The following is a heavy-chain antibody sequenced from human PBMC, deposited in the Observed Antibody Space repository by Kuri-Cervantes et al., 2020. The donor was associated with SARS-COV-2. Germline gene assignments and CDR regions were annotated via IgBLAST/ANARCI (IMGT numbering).Heavy chain of an antibody. Sequence: SVKGSCKASGVTFSSYAISWVRQAPGQGLEWIGGIIPIFGTANYAQKVQGRVTISTDESTSTAYMELSSLRSEDTAVYYCARGRIVGARGYYYYMDVWGKGTTVTVSS. V-gene: IGHV1-69*05. CDR2: IIPIFGTA. D-gene: IGHD1-26*01. J-gene: IGHJ6*03. CDR1: GVTFSSYA. CDR3: ARGRIVGARGYYYYMDV.